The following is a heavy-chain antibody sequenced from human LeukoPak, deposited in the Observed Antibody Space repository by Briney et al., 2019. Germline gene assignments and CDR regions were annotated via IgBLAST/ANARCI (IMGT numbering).Heavy chain of an antibody. D-gene: IGHD3-3*01. CDR2: IIPILGIA. J-gene: IGHJ4*02. Sequence: ASVKVSCKASGGTFSSCAISWVRQAPGQGLEWMGRIIPILGIANYAQKFQGRVTITADKSTSTAYMELSSLRSEDTAVYYCARDRLGGYYFDYWGQGTLVTVSS. V-gene: IGHV1-69*04. CDR3: ARDRLGGYYFDY. CDR1: GGTFSSCA.